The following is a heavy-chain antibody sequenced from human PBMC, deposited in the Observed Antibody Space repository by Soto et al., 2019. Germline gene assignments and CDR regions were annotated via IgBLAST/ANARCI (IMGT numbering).Heavy chain of an antibody. CDR3: ARGHSSSWYDVGNWFDP. D-gene: IGHD6-13*01. CDR1: GGSFSGYY. Sequence: SETLSLTCAVYGGSFSGYYWSWIRQPPGKGLEWIGEINHSGSTNYNPSLKSRVTISVDTSKNQFSLKLSSVTAADTAVYYCARGHSSSWYDVGNWFDPWGQGTLVTVSS. CDR2: INHSGST. J-gene: IGHJ5*02. V-gene: IGHV4-34*01.